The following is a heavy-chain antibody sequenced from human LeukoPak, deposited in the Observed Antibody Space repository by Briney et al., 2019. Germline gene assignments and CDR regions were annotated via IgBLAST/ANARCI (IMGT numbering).Heavy chain of an antibody. V-gene: IGHV3-23*01. CDR3: AKASWASNADAVL. CDR2: LRGDGET. D-gene: IGHD1-1*01. CDR1: GFTFSNYA. J-gene: IGHJ4*02. Sequence: GGSLRLSCAASGFTFSNYAMSWVRQAPAGGLEWVSGLRGDGETFYADSVKGRFTLSRDDSRNTVYLQLNNLRVEDTAVYYCAKASWASNADAVLWGQGTLVTVSS.